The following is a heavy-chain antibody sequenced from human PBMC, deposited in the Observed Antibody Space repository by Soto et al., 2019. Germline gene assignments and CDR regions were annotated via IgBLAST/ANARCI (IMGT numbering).Heavy chain of an antibody. V-gene: IGHV1-2*02. CDR2: INPNSGGT. Sequence: ASVKVSCKASGYTFTGYYMHWVRQAPGQGLEWMGWINPNSGGTNYAQKFQGRVTMTRDTSISTAYMELSRLRSDDTAVYYCARDGVPAAIGGNWLDPWGQGTLVTVSS. J-gene: IGHJ5*02. CDR3: ARDGVPAAIGGNWLDP. CDR1: GYTFTGYY. D-gene: IGHD2-2*02.